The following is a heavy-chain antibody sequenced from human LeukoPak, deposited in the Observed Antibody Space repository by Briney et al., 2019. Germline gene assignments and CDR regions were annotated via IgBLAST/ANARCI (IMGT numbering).Heavy chain of an antibody. CDR2: ISGSGGST. J-gene: IGHJ4*02. V-gene: IGHV3-23*01. Sequence: GGSLRLSCAASGFTFSSYAMSWVRQAPGKGLEWVSAISGSGGSTYYADSVKGRFTISKDNSKNTLYLQMNSLRAEDTAVYYCAKLTSGSSTYFDYWGQGTLVTVSS. CDR3: AKLTSGSSTYFDY. D-gene: IGHD1-26*01. CDR1: GFTFSSYA.